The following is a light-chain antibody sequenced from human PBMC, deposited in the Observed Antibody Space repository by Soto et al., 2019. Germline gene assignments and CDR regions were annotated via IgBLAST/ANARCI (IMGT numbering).Light chain of an antibody. V-gene: IGLV2-14*01. Sequence: QSALTQPASVSGSPGQSITISCTGTNSDVGGYNYVSWYQQHPGKAPKLMMYDVTNRPSGVSNRFSVSKSGNTASLTISGLQAEDDADYYSSSYTSSSTHYVFGPETKVPVL. CDR2: DVT. CDR1: NSDVGGYNY. J-gene: IGLJ1*01. CDR3: SSYTSSSTHYV.